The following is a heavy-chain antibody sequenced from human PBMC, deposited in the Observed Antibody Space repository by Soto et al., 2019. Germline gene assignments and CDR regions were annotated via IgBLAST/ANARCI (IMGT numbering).Heavy chain of an antibody. D-gene: IGHD3-22*01. Sequence: WGSLRLSCAGSGFTFSDYGVNWVRQSPGKGLEWVSSINGNGRYIYYADSVKGRFTISRDNAKNSLYLQMNSLRAEDTAVYYCARGLYYYDSSGYPGYWGQGTLVTVSS. CDR2: INGNGRYI. CDR3: ARGLYYYDSSGYPGY. V-gene: IGHV3-21*04. J-gene: IGHJ4*02. CDR1: GFTFSDYG.